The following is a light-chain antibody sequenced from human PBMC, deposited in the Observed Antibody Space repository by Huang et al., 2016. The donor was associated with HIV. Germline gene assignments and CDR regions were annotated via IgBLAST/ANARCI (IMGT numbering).Light chain of an antibody. Sequence: EIVMTQSPATLSVSPGERATLSCRASPSVSSKLAWYQQKPGQAPRLLIYDASTRAAGIPARFSGSGSGTEFTLTISSLQSEDFAVYYCQQYNTWRTFGQGTKVEIK. V-gene: IGKV3-15*01. CDR1: PSVSSK. CDR3: QQYNTWRT. J-gene: IGKJ1*01. CDR2: DAS.